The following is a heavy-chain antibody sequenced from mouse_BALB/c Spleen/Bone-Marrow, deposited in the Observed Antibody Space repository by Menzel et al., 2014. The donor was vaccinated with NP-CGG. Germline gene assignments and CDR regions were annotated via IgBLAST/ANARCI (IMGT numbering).Heavy chain of an antibody. V-gene: IGHV1-80*01. CDR2: IYPGDGDT. J-gene: IGHJ2*01. CDR1: GYAFSVYW. Sequence: QVQLKESGAELVRPGSSVKISCKASGYAFSVYWMNWVKQRPGQGLEWIGQIYPGDGDTNYNGKFKGRATLTADKSSNAAYMHLSSLTSEDSAVYFCARGGISVDYWGQGTTLTVSS. CDR3: ARGGISVDY.